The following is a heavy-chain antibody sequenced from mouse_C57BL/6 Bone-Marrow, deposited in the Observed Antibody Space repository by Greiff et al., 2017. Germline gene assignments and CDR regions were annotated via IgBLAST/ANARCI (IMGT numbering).Heavy chain of an antibody. CDR2: IDPENGDT. D-gene: IGHD1-1*01. J-gene: IGHJ2*01. CDR1: GFNIKDDY. CDR3: TTGGSSSYYFDY. V-gene: IGHV14-4*01. Sequence: VQLQQSGAELVRPGASVKLSCTASGFNIKDDYMHWVKQRPEQGLEWIGWIDPENGDTEYASKFQGKATITADTSSNTAYLQLSSLTSEDTAVYYCTTGGSSSYYFDYWGQGTTLTVSS.